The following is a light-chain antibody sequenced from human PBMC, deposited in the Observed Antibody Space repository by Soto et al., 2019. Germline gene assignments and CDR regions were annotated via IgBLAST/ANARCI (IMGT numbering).Light chain of an antibody. CDR3: SSYTSSSTVV. J-gene: IGLJ2*01. CDR1: SSDVVGYNY. V-gene: IGLV2-14*01. CDR2: DVS. Sequence: QSALTQPASVSGSPGQSITISCTGTSSDVVGYNYVSWYQQHPGKAPKLMIYDVSNQPSGVSNRFSGSQSGNTASLPISGLQAEDEAYYYCSSYTSSSTVVCGGGTKLTVL.